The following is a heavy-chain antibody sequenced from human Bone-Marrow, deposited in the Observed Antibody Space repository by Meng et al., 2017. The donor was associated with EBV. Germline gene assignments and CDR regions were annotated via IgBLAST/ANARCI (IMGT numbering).Heavy chain of an antibody. V-gene: IGHV1-69*01. D-gene: IGHD3-10*01. Sequence: QVQVVQCGAEGKRPGSSVKVSCWTSGGTLNSDAVSWVRQAPGQGLEWMGGLIPMSGAPHYAQKFQGRVTITADESTSTHYMDLSNLRSDDTAMYYCAGESGRGFTPDYWGQGTLVTVSS. CDR3: AGESGRGFTPDY. CDR1: GGTLNSDA. CDR2: LIPMSGAP. J-gene: IGHJ4*02.